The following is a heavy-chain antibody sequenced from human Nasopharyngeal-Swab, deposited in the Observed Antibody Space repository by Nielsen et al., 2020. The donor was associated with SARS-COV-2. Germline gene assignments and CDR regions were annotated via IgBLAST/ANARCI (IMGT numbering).Heavy chain of an antibody. CDR1: GFTFSYYA. V-gene: IGHV3-23*01. CDR2: ISDGGGST. Sequence: GSLKISCADTGFTFSYYAMNWVRQAPGKGLEWVSGISDGGGSTSYADSAKGRFTISRDNSKKTLYLQMNSLTAEDTAVYYCAKVLAAAVAYYYGMDVWGQGTTVTASS. J-gene: IGHJ6*02. CDR3: AKVLAAAVAYYYGMDV. D-gene: IGHD6-13*01.